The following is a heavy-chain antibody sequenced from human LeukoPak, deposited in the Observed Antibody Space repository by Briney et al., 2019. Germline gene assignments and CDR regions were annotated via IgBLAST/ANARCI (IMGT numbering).Heavy chain of an antibody. J-gene: IGHJ3*02. D-gene: IGHD4-17*01. CDR1: GGSISSSSYY. Sequence: PSETLSLTCTVSGGSISSSSYYWGWIRQPPGKGLEWIGSIYYSGSTYYNPSLKSRVTISVDTSKNQFSLKLSSVTAADTAVYYCATTGENDYGGGSTFDIWGQGTMVTVSS. CDR3: ATTGENDYGGGSTFDI. V-gene: IGHV4-39*01. CDR2: IYYSGST.